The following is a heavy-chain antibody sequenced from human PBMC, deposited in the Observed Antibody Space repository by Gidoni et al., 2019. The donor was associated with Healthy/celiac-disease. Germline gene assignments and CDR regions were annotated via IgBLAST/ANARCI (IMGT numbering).Heavy chain of an antibody. CDR1: GFPFSSDA. V-gene: IGHV3-23*01. Sequence: EVQLLESGGGLVQPGGSLSLSCAASGFPFSSDAMSWVRQAPGKGLEWVSAISGSGGSTYYADSVKGRFTISRDNSKNTLYLQMNSLRAEDTAVYYCAGGRYYDSSGYYSDYWGQGTLVTVSS. CDR2: ISGSGGST. D-gene: IGHD3-22*01. J-gene: IGHJ4*02. CDR3: AGGRYYDSSGYYSDY.